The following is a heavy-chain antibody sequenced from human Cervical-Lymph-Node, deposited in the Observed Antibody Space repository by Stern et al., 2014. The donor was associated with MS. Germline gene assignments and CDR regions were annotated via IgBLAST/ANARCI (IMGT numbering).Heavy chain of an antibody. D-gene: IGHD1-7*01. J-gene: IGHJ4*02. CDR3: STGTSPIDY. CDR2: IKSYVDGGTI. CDR1: GFIFKNAW. Sequence: EVQLVESGGGLVQPGESLRISCAASGFIFKNAWMNWVRQAPGKGLEWVGRIKSYVDGGTIVYAAPVKGRFTISRDDSKSTLYLQVNGLKSEDSGVYYCSTGTSPIDYWGQGTQVTVAS. V-gene: IGHV3-15*07.